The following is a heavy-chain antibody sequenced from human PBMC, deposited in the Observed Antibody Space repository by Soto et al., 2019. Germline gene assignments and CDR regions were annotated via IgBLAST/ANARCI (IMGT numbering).Heavy chain of an antibody. CDR1: GDTITSFS. CDR2: ISTTGNT. D-gene: IGHD1-7*01. J-gene: IGHJ4*02. Sequence: SETLSLTCTVSGDTITSFSWNWIRQSAGKGLEWIGRISTTGNTHYNPSLESRVTMSLDTSKNQFSLKLTSVTAADTAVYYCEGESGENWSYEAYWGQGTLVTASS. CDR3: EGESGENWSYEAY. V-gene: IGHV4-4*07.